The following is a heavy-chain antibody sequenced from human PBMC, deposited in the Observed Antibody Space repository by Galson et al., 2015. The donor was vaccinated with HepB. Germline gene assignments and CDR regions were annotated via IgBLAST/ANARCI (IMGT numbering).Heavy chain of an antibody. J-gene: IGHJ4*02. V-gene: IGHV1-8*01. D-gene: IGHD4-17*01. CDR2: MNPKSGNT. Sequence: VKVSCKASGYTFTNCDINWVRQAAGQGLEWMGWMNPKSGNTGSAQKFQGRVTMTRDTSISTAYMELSNLRFEDTAVYYCAGVYGDADYWGQGTLVTVSS. CDR3: AGVYGDADY. CDR1: GYTFTNCD.